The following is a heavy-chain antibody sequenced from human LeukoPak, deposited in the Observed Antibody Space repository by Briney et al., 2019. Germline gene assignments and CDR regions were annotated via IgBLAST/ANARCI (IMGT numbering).Heavy chain of an antibody. Sequence: ASVKVSCKASGYTFTGYYMHWVRQAPGQGLEWMGWINPNSGGTNYAQKFQGRVTMTRDTSISTAYMELSRLRSDDTAVYHCARGSYSAYYYGFGYFDYWGQGTLVTVSS. D-gene: IGHD3-22*01. V-gene: IGHV1-2*02. CDR3: ARGSYSAYYYGFGYFDY. J-gene: IGHJ4*02. CDR2: INPNSGGT. CDR1: GYTFTGYY.